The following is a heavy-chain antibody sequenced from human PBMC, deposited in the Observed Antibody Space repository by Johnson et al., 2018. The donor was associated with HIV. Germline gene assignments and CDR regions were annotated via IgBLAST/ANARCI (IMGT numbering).Heavy chain of an antibody. CDR3: AKDTEAVAVGGAAFDI. J-gene: IGHJ3*02. Sequence: DVQVVESGGGVVQPGRSLRLSCAASGFTFSSYGMHWVRQAPGKGLEWVSLISWDGGSTYYADSVKGRFTISRDNSKNSLYLQMNSLRAEDTALYYCAKDTEAVAVGGAAFDIWGQGTMVTVSS. V-gene: IGHV3-43D*04. CDR1: GFTFSSYG. CDR2: ISWDGGST. D-gene: IGHD6-19*01.